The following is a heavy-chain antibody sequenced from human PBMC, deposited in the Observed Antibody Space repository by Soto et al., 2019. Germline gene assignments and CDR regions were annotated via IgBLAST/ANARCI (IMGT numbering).Heavy chain of an antibody. CDR2: ILVAGST. D-gene: IGHD2-8*02. CDR1: GFTCSSYD. CDR3: AKATATGGGAFDI. V-gene: IGHV3-23*01. J-gene: IGHJ3*02. Sequence: GSLRLSCAASGFTCSSYDMSWVRQAPGKGLEWVSTILVAGSTHYPDSVKGRFAISRDISKNTVFLQMNSLTAGDTAVYYCAKATATGGGAFDICGQGTVVTVSS.